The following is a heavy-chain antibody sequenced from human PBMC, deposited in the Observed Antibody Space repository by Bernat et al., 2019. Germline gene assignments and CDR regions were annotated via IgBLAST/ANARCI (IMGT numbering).Heavy chain of an antibody. D-gene: IGHD3-3*01. Sequence: QVQLVESGGGVVQPGRSLRLSCAASGFTFSSYAMHWVRQAPGKGLEWVAVISYDGSNKYYADSVKGRFTISRDNSKNTLYLQMNSLRAEDTAVYYCAKDRRVTIFGVVIIPLNYWGQGTLVTVSS. CDR3: AKDRRVTIFGVVIIPLNY. J-gene: IGHJ4*02. V-gene: IGHV3-30-3*01. CDR1: GFTFSSYA. CDR2: ISYDGSNK.